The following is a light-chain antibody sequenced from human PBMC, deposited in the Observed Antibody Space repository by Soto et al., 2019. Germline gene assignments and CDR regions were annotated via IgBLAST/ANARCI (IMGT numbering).Light chain of an antibody. J-gene: IGKJ1*01. V-gene: IGKV3-20*01. Sequence: EMVLTQSPSTLSLSPGERATLSCRASQSVNSNYLAWHQQKPGQPLRLLIGVASSRATGIPTRFSGSGSGTDVSLTISRLEPEDFAVYYCKLDGNSSWTFGQGTNVEIK. CDR3: KLDGNSSWT. CDR1: QSVNSNY. CDR2: VAS.